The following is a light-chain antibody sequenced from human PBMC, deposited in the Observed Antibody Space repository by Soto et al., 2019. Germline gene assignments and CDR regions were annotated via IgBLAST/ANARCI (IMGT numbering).Light chain of an antibody. CDR2: DAS. CDR1: QSVSSN. V-gene: IGKV3-15*01. Sequence: EIVMTQSPATLSVSLGERATFSCRASQSVSSNLAWYQQKPGQVPRLLIYDASTRATAIPARFSGSGSCIEFTLTISSLQSEDVAVDYCQQYNNWLWTFGQGTKVEIK. J-gene: IGKJ1*01. CDR3: QQYNNWLWT.